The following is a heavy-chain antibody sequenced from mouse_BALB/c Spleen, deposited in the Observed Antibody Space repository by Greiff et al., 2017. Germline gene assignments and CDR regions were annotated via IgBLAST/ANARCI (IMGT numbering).Heavy chain of an antibody. CDR2: IRLKSNNYAT. Sequence: DVMLVESGGGLVQPGGSMKLSCVASGFTFSNYWMNWVRQSPEKGLEWVAEIRLKSNNYATHYAESVKGRFTISRDDSKSSVYLQMNNLRAEDTGIYYGTRYYYGLYWYFDVWGAGTTVTVSS. J-gene: IGHJ1*01. V-gene: IGHV6-6*02. CDR1: GFTFSNYW. D-gene: IGHD1-1*01. CDR3: TRYYYGLYWYFDV.